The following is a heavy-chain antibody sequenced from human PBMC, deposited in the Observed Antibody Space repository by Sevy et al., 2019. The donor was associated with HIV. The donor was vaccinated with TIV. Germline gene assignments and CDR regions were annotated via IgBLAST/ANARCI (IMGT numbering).Heavy chain of an antibody. D-gene: IGHD3-22*01. V-gene: IGHV3-7*01. CDR1: GFSFSTYW. CDR2: IKQDESEK. CDR3: AKGNSGSFDY. J-gene: IGHJ4*02. Sequence: GESLKISCAASGFSFSTYWMHWVRQAPGKGLEGVANIKQDESEKYYVVSVKGRFTISSNNAKNSVYLEMNSLRPEDTAIYYCAKGNSGSFDYWGQGTLVTVSS.